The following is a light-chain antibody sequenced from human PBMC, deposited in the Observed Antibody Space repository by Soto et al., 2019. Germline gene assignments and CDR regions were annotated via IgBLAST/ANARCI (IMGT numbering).Light chain of an antibody. CDR3: QQRSNWPPGEFT. CDR2: NAS. V-gene: IGKV3-11*01. Sequence: EIVLTQSPATLSLSPGERATLSCTASQSVSSSFDAYQQKPGQAARVLIYNASIRTTCIPPRFSGSGYGTELTLTISSIEPEDFAVYYCQQRSNWPPGEFTFGHGTKVDIK. CDR1: QSVSSS. J-gene: IGKJ3*01.